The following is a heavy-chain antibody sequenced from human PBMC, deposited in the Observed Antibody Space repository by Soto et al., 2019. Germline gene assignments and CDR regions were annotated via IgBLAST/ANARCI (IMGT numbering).Heavy chain of an antibody. CDR2: INHSGST. Sequence: SSETLSLTCAVYGGSFSGYYWSWIGQPPGKGLEWIGEINHSGSTNYNPSLKSRVTISVDTSKNQFSLKLSSVTAADTAVYYCARGMQQQLVRPWGYYGMDVWGQGTTVTVSS. V-gene: IGHV4-34*01. CDR3: ARGMQQQLVRPWGYYGMDV. J-gene: IGHJ6*02. D-gene: IGHD6-13*01. CDR1: GGSFSGYY.